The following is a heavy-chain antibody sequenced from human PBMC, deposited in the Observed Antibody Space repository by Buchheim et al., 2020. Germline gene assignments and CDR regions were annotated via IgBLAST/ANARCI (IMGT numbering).Heavy chain of an antibody. CDR1: GYTFTSYA. J-gene: IGHJ6*03. CDR3: TSDNVDIVAKKVVASDHYYYMDV. CDR2: INTNTGNP. Sequence: QVQLVQSGSELKKPGASVKVSCKASGYTFTSYAMNWVRQAPGQGLEWMGWINTNTGNPTYAQGFTGRFVFSLDTSVSTAYLQISSLKAEDTAVYYCTSDNVDIVAKKVVASDHYYYMDVWGKGTT. V-gene: IGHV7-4-1*02. D-gene: IGHD5-12*01.